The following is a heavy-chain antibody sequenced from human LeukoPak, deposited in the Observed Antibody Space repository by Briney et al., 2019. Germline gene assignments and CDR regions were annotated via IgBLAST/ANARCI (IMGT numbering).Heavy chain of an antibody. CDR3: AKLWSGRSSWFDP. CDR2: ISSSSSTI. D-gene: IGHD1-26*01. J-gene: IGHJ5*02. CDR1: GFTFSSYS. Sequence: PGGSLRLSCAASGFTFSSYSMNWVRQAPGKGLEWVSYISSSSSTIYYADSVKGRFTISRDNSKNTLYLQMNSLRAEDTAVYYCAKLWSGRSSWFDPWGQGTLVTVSS. V-gene: IGHV3-48*01.